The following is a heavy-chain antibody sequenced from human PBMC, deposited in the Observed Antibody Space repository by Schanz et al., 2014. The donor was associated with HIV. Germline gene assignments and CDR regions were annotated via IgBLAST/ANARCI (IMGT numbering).Heavy chain of an antibody. CDR3: ARGPDYSSASYKFDY. Sequence: QVQLVQSGAEVKKPGASVRVSCKASGYTFTNYDINWVRQAPGQGPEWMGWVNPDSGNTGYAQKFQGRVTMSRNVPKNTAYMELRGLTSEDTAVYFCARGPDYSSASYKFDYWGQGTPVSVYS. CDR2: VNPDSGNT. D-gene: IGHD4-4*01. CDR1: GYTFTNYD. V-gene: IGHV1-8*01. J-gene: IGHJ4*02.